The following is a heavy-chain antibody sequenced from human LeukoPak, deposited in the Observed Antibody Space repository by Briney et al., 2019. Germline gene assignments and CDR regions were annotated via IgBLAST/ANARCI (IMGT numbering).Heavy chain of an antibody. CDR1: GFTFSSYA. Sequence: GGSLRLSCAASGFTFSSYAMHWVRQAPGKGLEWVAVISYDGSNKYYADSVKGRFTISRDNSKNTLYLQMNSLRAEDMAVYYCALGSNYYYMDVWGKGTTVTVSS. CDR2: ISYDGSNK. V-gene: IGHV3-30*04. CDR3: ALGSNYYYMDV. J-gene: IGHJ6*03. D-gene: IGHD2-15*01.